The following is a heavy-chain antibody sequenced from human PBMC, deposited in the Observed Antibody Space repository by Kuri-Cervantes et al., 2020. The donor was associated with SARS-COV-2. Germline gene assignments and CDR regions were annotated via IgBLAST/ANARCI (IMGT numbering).Heavy chain of an antibody. J-gene: IGHJ6*02. V-gene: IGHV3-30*03. Sequence: GESLKISCAASGFTFSSYGMHWVRQAPGKGLEWVAVISYDGSNKYYADSVKGRFTISRDNAKNSLYLQMNSLRDEDTAVYYCARASGYCSGGSCSPYYYYGMDVWGQGTTVTASS. CDR3: ARASGYCSGGSCSPYYYYGMDV. CDR2: ISYDGSNK. D-gene: IGHD2-15*01. CDR1: GFTFSSYG.